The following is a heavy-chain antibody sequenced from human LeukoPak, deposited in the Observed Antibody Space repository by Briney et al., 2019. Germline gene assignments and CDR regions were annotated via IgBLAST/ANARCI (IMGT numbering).Heavy chain of an antibody. V-gene: IGHV1-8*01. Sequence: ASVRVSCKASGNTVSSYDINWLRQATGQGLEWMGWMSPNSGNTGYAQKFQGRVTMTRDTSMGTAYMELSRLRSDDTAVYYCARGPYGSGLIDYWGQGTLVTVSS. CDR3: ARGPYGSGLIDY. D-gene: IGHD3-10*01. J-gene: IGHJ4*02. CDR2: MSPNSGNT. CDR1: GNTVSSYD.